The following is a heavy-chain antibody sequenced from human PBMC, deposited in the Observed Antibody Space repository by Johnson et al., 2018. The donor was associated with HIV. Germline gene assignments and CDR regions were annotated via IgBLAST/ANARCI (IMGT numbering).Heavy chain of an antibody. D-gene: IGHD3-10*01. J-gene: IGHJ3*02. Sequence: QVQLVESGGGVVQPGRSLRLSCAASGFTFSSYGMHWVRQAPGKGLEWVAVIWYDGSNKYYADSVKGRFTISRDNSKNTLYLQMNSLRAEDTAVYYCAIAYGSGTAAGRKDAFDIWGQGTMVTVSS. CDR3: AIAYGSGTAAGRKDAFDI. V-gene: IGHV3-33*01. CDR1: GFTFSSYG. CDR2: IWYDGSNK.